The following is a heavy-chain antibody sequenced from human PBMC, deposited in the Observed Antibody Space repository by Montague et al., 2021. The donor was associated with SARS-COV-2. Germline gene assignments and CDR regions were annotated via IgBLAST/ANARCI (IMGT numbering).Heavy chain of an antibody. CDR2: IYYSGST. Sequence: SETLSLTCSVSGDSIGSSNYYWGWLRQPPGKGLEWIGSIYYSGSTYYNPSLKSRVTISVDTSKNQFSLKLSSVTAADTAVYYCASPTYYYDSSGSDAFDIWGQGTMVTVSS. J-gene: IGHJ3*02. CDR3: ASPTYYYDSSGSDAFDI. D-gene: IGHD3-22*01. V-gene: IGHV4-39*01. CDR1: GDSIGSSNYY.